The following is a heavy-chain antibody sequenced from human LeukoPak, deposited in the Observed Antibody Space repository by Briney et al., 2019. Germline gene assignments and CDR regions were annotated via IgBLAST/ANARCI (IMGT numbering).Heavy chain of an antibody. Sequence: GGSLRLSCAASGFTFSSYWMSWVRQAPGKGLEWVSVIYSGGSTYYADSVKGRFTISRDNSKNTLYLQMNSLRAEDTAVYYCARGVTMVRGVNYGYYFDYWGQGTLVTVSS. CDR3: ARGVTMVRGVNYGYYFDY. CDR2: IYSGGST. J-gene: IGHJ4*02. CDR1: GFTFSSYW. V-gene: IGHV3-53*01. D-gene: IGHD3-10*01.